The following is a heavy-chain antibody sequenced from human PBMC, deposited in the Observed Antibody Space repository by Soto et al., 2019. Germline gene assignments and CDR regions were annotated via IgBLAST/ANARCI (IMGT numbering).Heavy chain of an antibody. CDR1: GFTFSDYY. V-gene: IGHV3-11*06. CDR3: ARGRKVGNTGYYFDY. J-gene: IGHJ4*02. Sequence: QVQLVESGGALVKPGGSLRLSCAASGFTFSDYYMSWIRQAPGKGLEWVSYISSSDSYTNSADSVKGRFTISRDTAENSLYLQMNSLRAEDTAVYYCARGRKVGNTGYYFDYWGQGTLVTVSS. CDR2: ISSSDSYT. D-gene: IGHD1-1*01.